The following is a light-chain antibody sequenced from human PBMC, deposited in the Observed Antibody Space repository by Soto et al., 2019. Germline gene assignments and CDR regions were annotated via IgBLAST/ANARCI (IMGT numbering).Light chain of an antibody. V-gene: IGLV1-40*01. Sequence: QSVLTQPPSVSGAPGQRVTISCTGSSSNIGAGYDVHWYQQLPGTAPKLLIYGNSNRPSGVPDRFSGSKSGTSASLAITGSQAEDEADYYCQSYDSSLSGYVVFGGGTKLTVL. CDR1: SSNIGAGYD. CDR3: QSYDSSLSGYVV. J-gene: IGLJ2*01. CDR2: GNS.